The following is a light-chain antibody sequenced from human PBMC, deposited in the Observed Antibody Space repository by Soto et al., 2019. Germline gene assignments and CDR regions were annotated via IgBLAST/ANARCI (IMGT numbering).Light chain of an antibody. CDR1: SSDFGIYKY. V-gene: IGLV2-14*01. Sequence: QSALTQPASVSGSPGQSITISCTGTSSDFGIYKYVSWYQQYPGKAPKLLIYEVNNRPSGVSNRFSASKSDNTASLTISGLQAEDEADYYCSSYISSTTRVFGGGTKVTVL. CDR3: SSYISSTTRV. J-gene: IGLJ3*02. CDR2: EVN.